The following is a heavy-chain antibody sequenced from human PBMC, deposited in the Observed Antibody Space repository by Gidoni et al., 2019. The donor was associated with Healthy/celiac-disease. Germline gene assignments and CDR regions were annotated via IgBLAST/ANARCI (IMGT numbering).Heavy chain of an antibody. J-gene: IGHJ4*02. V-gene: IGHV1-18*01. CDR1: GYTFTSYG. Sequence: QVQLVQSGAAVKKPGAPVQVSCKASGYTFTSYGISWVRQAPGQGLEWMGWISAYNGNTNYAQKLQGRVTMTTDTATSTAYMELRSLRSDDTAVYYCARDGPNPGLVPDDFADYWGQGTLVTVSS. CDR2: ISAYNGNT. D-gene: IGHD3-3*01. CDR3: ARDGPNPGLVPDDFADY.